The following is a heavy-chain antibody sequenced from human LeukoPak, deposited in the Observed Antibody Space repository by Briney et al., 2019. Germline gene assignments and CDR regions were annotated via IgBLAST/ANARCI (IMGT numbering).Heavy chain of an antibody. CDR3: ANTRESYSGYYYYYYMDV. V-gene: IGHV3-30*18. D-gene: IGHD1-26*01. Sequence: PGGSLRLSCAASGFTFSSYGMHWVRQAPGKGLEWVAVISYDGSNKYYADSVKGRFTISRDNSKNTLYLQMNSLRAEDTAVYYCANTRESYSGYYYYYYMDVWGKGTTVTVSS. CDR2: ISYDGSNK. CDR1: GFTFSSYG. J-gene: IGHJ6*03.